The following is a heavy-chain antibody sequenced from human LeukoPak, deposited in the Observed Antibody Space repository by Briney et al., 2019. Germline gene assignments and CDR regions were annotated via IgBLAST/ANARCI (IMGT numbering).Heavy chain of an antibody. D-gene: IGHD3-16*02. CDR2: IYHSGST. V-gene: IGHV4-38-2*01. CDR3: ARPLKN. Sequence: SETLSLTCAVSGYSISSGYYWGWIRQPPGKGLEWIGSIYHSGSTYYNPSLKSRVTISVDTSKNQFSLKLSSVTAADTAVYYCARPLKNWGQGTLVTVSS. CDR1: GYSISSGYY. J-gene: IGHJ4*02.